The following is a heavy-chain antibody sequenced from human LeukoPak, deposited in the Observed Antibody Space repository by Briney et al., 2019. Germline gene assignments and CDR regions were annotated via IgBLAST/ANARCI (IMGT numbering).Heavy chain of an antibody. Sequence: PGGSLRLSCAASGLTVSSNSMRWVRQAPGKGLEWVSVIYGGGATFYADSVKGRFTISRDNSKNTVYLQMNSLRAEDTAVYYCARDRGTSGYIFDYWGRGTLVTVSS. CDR2: IYGGGAT. D-gene: IGHD3-22*01. J-gene: IGHJ4*02. CDR3: ARDRGTSGYIFDY. V-gene: IGHV3-53*01. CDR1: GLTVSSNS.